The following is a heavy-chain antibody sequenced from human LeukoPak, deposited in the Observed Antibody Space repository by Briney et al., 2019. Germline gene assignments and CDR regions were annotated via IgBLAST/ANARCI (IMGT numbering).Heavy chain of an antibody. D-gene: IGHD3-10*01. CDR1: GFTFSSYS. CDR3: ARGCSLVLWFGESHYYYYGMDV. CDR2: ISSSSSTI. V-gene: IGHV3-48*02. Sequence: PGGSLRLSCAASGFTFSSYSMNWVRQAPGKGLEWVSYISSSSSTIYYADSVKGRFTISRDNAKNSLYLQMNSLRDEDTAVYYCARGCSLVLWFGESHYYYYGMDVWGQGTTVTVSS. J-gene: IGHJ6*02.